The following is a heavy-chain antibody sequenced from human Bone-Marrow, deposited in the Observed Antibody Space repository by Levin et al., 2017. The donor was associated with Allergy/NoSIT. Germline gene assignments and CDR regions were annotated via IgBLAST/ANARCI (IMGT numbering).Heavy chain of an antibody. D-gene: IGHD3-3*01. CDR2: FDPEDGET. Sequence: PLASVKVSCKVSGYTLTELSMHWVRQAPGKGLEWMGGFDPEDGETIYAQKFQGRVTMTEDTSTDTAYMELSSLRSEDTAVYYCATLNTIFGVVITKGANAFDIWGQGTMVTVSS. V-gene: IGHV1-24*01. CDR3: ATLNTIFGVVITKGANAFDI. J-gene: IGHJ3*02. CDR1: GYTLTELS.